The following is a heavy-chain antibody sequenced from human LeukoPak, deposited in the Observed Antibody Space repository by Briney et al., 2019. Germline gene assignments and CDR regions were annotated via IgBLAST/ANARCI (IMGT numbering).Heavy chain of an antibody. V-gene: IGHV1-2*02. CDR1: GYTFTGYY. CDR2: INPNSGGT. Sequence: GASVKVSCKASGYTFTGYYMHWVRQAPGQGLEWMGWINPNSGGTNYAQKFQGRVTMTRDTSISTAYMELSRLRSDDTAVYYCARDGVEILLWFGELADYYYYMDVWGKGTTVTISS. D-gene: IGHD3-10*01. J-gene: IGHJ6*03. CDR3: ARDGVEILLWFGELADYYYYMDV.